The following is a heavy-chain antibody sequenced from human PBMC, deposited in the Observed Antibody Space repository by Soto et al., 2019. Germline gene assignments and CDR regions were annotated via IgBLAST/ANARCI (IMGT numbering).Heavy chain of an antibody. CDR3: ARRRGDYYDSSGYYDY. J-gene: IGHJ4*02. V-gene: IGHV1-69*01. CDR2: IIPIFGTA. CDR1: GGTFSSYA. D-gene: IGHD3-22*01. Sequence: QVQLVQSGAEVKKPGSSVNVSCKASGGTFSSYAISWVRQAPGQGLEWMGGIIPIFGTANYAQKFQGRVTITADESTSTAYMELSSLRSEDTAVYYCARRRGDYYDSSGYYDYWGQGTLVTVSS.